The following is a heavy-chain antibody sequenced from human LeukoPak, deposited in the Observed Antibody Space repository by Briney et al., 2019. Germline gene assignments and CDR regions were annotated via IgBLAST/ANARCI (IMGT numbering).Heavy chain of an antibody. D-gene: IGHD2-2*01. Sequence: ASVKVSCKASGYTFTGYYMHWVRQAPGQGLEWMGWINPDTGATNIAQKFQGRVTMTRDTSISAAYMELSRLRSDDTAVYYCTRDHCSYINCYEDYYYGMDVWGQGTTVTVSS. J-gene: IGHJ6*02. V-gene: IGHV1-2*02. CDR1: GYTFTGYY. CDR3: TRDHCSYINCYEDYYYGMDV. CDR2: INPDTGAT.